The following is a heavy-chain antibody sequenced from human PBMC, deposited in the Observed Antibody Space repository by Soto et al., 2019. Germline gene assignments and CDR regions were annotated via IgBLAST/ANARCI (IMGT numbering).Heavy chain of an antibody. CDR3: ARDKITGLFDY. J-gene: IGHJ4*02. D-gene: IGHD2-8*02. V-gene: IGHV4-34*01. Sequence: QVQLQQWGAGLLKPSETLSLTCAVYGGSFSGYYWTWIRQPPGTGLEWIGEINHSGSTNYNPSLKTRVTIPVATSKNPFSLKLTSVTAADTAVYYCARDKITGLFDYWGQGTLVTVSS. CDR2: INHSGST. CDR1: GGSFSGYY.